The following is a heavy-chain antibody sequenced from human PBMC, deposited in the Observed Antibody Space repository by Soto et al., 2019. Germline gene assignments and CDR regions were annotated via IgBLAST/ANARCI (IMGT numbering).Heavy chain of an antibody. CDR2: IYWDDDK. Sequence: QITLNESGPTLVKPTQTLTLTCTFSGFSLTTSGVGVCWIRQSPGKAPEWLALIYWDDDKRYSPSLKSRLTITKDTSKNQVVLTIANLDPADTATYYCAHRVLRTVFGLVTTTAIYFDFWGQGTPVAVSS. CDR3: AHRVLRTVFGLVTTTAIYFDF. CDR1: GFSLTTSGVG. V-gene: IGHV2-5*02. J-gene: IGHJ4*02. D-gene: IGHD3-3*01.